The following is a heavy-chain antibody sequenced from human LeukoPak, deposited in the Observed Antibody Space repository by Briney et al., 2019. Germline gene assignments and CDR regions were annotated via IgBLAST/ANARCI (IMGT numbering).Heavy chain of an antibody. D-gene: IGHD4-23*01. J-gene: IGHJ4*02. V-gene: IGHV3-7*01. CDR2: IKQDGSEK. CDR1: GFRFSSYW. Sequence: GGSLRFSCAASGFRFSSYWMSWVRQAPGKGLEWVANIKQDGSEKYYVDSVKGRFTISRDNAKNSLYLQMNSLRAEDTAVYYCATDGGPFENWGQGTLVTVSS. CDR3: ATDGGPFEN.